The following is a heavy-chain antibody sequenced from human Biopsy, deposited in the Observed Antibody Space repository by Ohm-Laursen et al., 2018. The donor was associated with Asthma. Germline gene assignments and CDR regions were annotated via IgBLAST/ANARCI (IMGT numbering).Heavy chain of an antibody. D-gene: IGHD1-20*01. CDR3: ARAAITGIRGWFDP. V-gene: IGHV4-34*01. CDR2: IDQSGYT. J-gene: IGHJ5*02. Sequence: LSLTCTVYGGYLTGRYWNWIRQPPGKGLEWIGEIDQSGYTNYNPSLKSRVTISADTSKNQFHLNLSSVTAADTAVYFCARAAITGIRGWFDPWGQGTQVTVSS. CDR1: GGYLTGRY.